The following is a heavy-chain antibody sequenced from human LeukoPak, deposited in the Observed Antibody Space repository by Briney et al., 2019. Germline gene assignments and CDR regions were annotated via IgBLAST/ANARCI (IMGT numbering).Heavy chain of an antibody. CDR2: ISGIATGGNT. J-gene: IGHJ6*04. CDR1: GFTSTDYA. CDR3: AKGTTDYGSGYGMDV. V-gene: IGHV3-23*01. D-gene: IGHD3-10*01. Sequence: GGSLRLSCATSGFTSTDYAMNWVRQAPGKGLERVSAISGIATGGNTYYRDSVKGQFTISRDNSKNMLYLEMNSLRAEDTAVYYCAKGTTDYGSGYGMDVWGKGTTVTVSS.